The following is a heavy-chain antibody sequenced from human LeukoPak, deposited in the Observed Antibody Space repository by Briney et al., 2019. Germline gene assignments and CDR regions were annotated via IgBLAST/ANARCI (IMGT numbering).Heavy chain of an antibody. D-gene: IGHD3-22*01. J-gene: IGHJ3*02. V-gene: IGHV1-8*03. Sequence: ASVKVSCKASGYTFTSYDINWVRQATGQGLEWMGWMNPNSGNTGCAQKFQGRVTITRNTSISTAYMELSSLRSEDTAVYYCARERKDSSGHDAFDIWGQGTMVTVSS. CDR1: GYTFTSYD. CDR3: ARERKDSSGHDAFDI. CDR2: MNPNSGNT.